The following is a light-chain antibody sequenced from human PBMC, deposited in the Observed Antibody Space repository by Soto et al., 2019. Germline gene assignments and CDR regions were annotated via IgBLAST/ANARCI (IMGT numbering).Light chain of an antibody. Sequence: EIVLTQSPGTLSLSPGERATLSCRASQTVSTTYLAWYQQKPGQAPWLLIYGASSRATGIPDRFSGSGSGTDFTLTISRLEPEDFAVYYCQQYGGSPLTFGGGTKVEIK. V-gene: IGKV3-20*01. CDR1: QTVSTTY. CDR3: QQYGGSPLT. J-gene: IGKJ4*01. CDR2: GAS.